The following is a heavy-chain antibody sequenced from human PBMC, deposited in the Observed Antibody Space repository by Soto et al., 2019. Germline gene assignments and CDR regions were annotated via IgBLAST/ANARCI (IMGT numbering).Heavy chain of an antibody. J-gene: IGHJ4*02. CDR2: MNPNSGNT. CDR3: ARGPTWAGNVDY. Sequence: QVQLVQSGAEVKKPGASVKVSCKASGYTFTSYDINWVRQATGQGLEWMGWMNPNSGNTGYAQKFQGGVTMTRNTSISTAYMELSSLRSEDPAVYYCARGPTWAGNVDYWGQGTLVTVSS. CDR1: GYTFTSYD. V-gene: IGHV1-8*01. D-gene: IGHD1-1*01.